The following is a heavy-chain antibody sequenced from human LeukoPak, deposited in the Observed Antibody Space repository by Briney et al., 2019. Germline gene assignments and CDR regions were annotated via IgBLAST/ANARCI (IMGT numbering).Heavy chain of an antibody. V-gene: IGHV4-30-4*07. Sequence: SETLSLTCAVSGGSISSGGYSWSWIRQPPGRGLEWIGYIYYSGSTYYNPSLKSRVTISVDTSKNQFSLKLSSVTAADTAVYYCARNRGVKAFDIWGQGTMVTVSS. CDR2: IYYSGST. J-gene: IGHJ3*02. D-gene: IGHD3-10*01. CDR3: ARNRGVKAFDI. CDR1: GGSISSGGYS.